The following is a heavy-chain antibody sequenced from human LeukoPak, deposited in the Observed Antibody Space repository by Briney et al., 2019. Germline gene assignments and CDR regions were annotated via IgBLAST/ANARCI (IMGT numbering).Heavy chain of an antibody. J-gene: IGHJ6*02. CDR2: IWYDGSNK. CDR3: ARVGYDSSGYYTSYYYYGMDV. CDR1: EFTFSGYW. V-gene: IGHV3-33*08. D-gene: IGHD3-22*01. Sequence: GGSLRLSCAASEFTFSGYWMSWVRQAPGKGLEWVAVIWYDGSNKYYADSVKGRFTISRDNSKNTLYLQMNSLRAEDTAVYYCARVGYDSSGYYTSYYYYGMDVWGQGTTVTVSS.